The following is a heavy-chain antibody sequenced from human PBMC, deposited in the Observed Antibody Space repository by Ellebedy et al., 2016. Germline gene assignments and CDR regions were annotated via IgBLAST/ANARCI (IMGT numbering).Heavy chain of an antibody. CDR2: IFSNDEE. CDR1: GFSLSNARMG. D-gene: IGHD2-15*01. J-gene: IGHJ4*02. Sequence: SGPTLVKPTETLTLTCTVSGFSLSNARMGVSWIRQPPGKALEWLAHIFSNDEESYSTSLKSRLTISKDTSKSQVVLIMTNMDPVDTGTYYCARTRDDCSGASCYGYWGQGTLVTVSS. V-gene: IGHV2-26*01. CDR3: ARTRDDCSGASCYGY.